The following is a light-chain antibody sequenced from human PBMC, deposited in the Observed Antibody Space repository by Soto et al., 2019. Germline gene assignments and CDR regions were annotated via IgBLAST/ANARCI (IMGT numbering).Light chain of an antibody. J-gene: IGKJ1*01. CDR3: QQYDSSPRT. CDR1: QSFSSGS. CDR2: GAS. V-gene: IGKV3-20*01. Sequence: EIVLTQSPGTLSLSPGERATLSCRASQSFSSGSLAWYQQKPGQAPRLLIYGASSRATGIPDRFSGSGSGKDFTLTISRLQPEDFAVYYCQQYDSSPRTFGQGTKVDIK.